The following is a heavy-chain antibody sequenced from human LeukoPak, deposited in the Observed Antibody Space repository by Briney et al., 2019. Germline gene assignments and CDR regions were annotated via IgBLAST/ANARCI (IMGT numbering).Heavy chain of an antibody. J-gene: IGHJ4*02. CDR1: EYTFITYD. V-gene: IGHV1-8*01. Sequence: GASVKVSCKAFEYTFITYDIIWVRQAAGQGLEWMEWLNPQSGNTGFTANFQGRVTLTMDSSISTAYMELRSLRFDDTAVYYCARGPWFRSLLGYCADGVCYPGYWGQGTLVTVSS. CDR2: LNPQSGNT. CDR3: ARGPWFRSLLGYCADGVCYPGY. D-gene: IGHD2-8*01.